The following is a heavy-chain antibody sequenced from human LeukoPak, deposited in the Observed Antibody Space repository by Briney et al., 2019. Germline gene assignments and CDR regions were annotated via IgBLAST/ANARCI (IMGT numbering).Heavy chain of an antibody. CDR3: AKQWLAPFDY. Sequence: GGSLRLSCAASGSTFSSHTMNWVRQAPGKGLEWISYISNTGSVIYYADSVKGRFTISRDNAKNSLYLQMNSLRAEDTAVYYCAKQWLAPFDYWGQGTLVTVSS. V-gene: IGHV3-48*01. CDR1: GSTFSSHT. D-gene: IGHD6-19*01. J-gene: IGHJ4*02. CDR2: ISNTGSVI.